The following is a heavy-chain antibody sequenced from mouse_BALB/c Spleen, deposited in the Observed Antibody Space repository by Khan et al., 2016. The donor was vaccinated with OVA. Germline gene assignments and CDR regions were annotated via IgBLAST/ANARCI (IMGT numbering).Heavy chain of an antibody. Sequence: EVELVESGGGLVQPGGSLKLSCAASGFTFSSYGMSWVRQTPDKRLELVATINSNGGSTYYPDSVKGRFTISRDNAMNTLYLQMSSLKSEDTAMYYCARRARTINWGQGTTLTVSS. V-gene: IGHV5-6-3*01. D-gene: IGHD3-3*01. CDR1: GFTFSSYG. J-gene: IGHJ2*01. CDR3: ARRARTIN. CDR2: INSNGGST.